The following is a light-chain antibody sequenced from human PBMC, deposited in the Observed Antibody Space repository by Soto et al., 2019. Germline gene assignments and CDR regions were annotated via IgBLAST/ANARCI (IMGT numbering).Light chain of an antibody. CDR2: AAS. CDR3: QQTDSTPIT. Sequence: DIQMTPSPSSLSASVGDRVTITCRASPSISSYLNWYQQKPGKAPKLLIYAASSLQSGVPSRFSGSGSGTDFTRTISSLQPEDFATYYCQQTDSTPITFGQGTRLEIK. J-gene: IGKJ5*01. CDR1: PSISSY. V-gene: IGKV1-39*01.